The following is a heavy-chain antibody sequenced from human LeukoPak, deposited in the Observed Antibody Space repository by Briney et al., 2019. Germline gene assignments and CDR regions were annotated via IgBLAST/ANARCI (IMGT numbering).Heavy chain of an antibody. J-gene: IGHJ4*02. CDR3: ARDDGTGYYYLDY. D-gene: IGHD3-22*01. Sequence: PSETLSLTCTVSGGSVSSGGYYWSWIRQHPGKGLEWIGYIYYSGSTYYNPSLKSRVTISLDTSKNQFSLKLSSVTAADTAVYYCARDDGTGYYYLDYWGQGTLVTVSS. V-gene: IGHV4-31*03. CDR2: IYYSGST. CDR1: GGSVSSGGYY.